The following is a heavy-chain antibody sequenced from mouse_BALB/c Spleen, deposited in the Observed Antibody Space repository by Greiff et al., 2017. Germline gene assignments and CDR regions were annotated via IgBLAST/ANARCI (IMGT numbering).Heavy chain of an antibody. D-gene: IGHD1-1*01. Sequence: DVQLVESGGGLVKPGGSLKLSCAASGFTFSSYTMSWVRQTPEKRLEWVATISSGGSYTYYPDSVKGRFTISRDNAKNTLYLQMSSLKSEDTAMYYCTRGYYYGSSYDWYFDVWGAGTTVTVSS. CDR3: TRGYYYGSSYDWYFDV. V-gene: IGHV5-6-4*01. J-gene: IGHJ1*01. CDR1: GFTFSSYT. CDR2: ISSGGSYT.